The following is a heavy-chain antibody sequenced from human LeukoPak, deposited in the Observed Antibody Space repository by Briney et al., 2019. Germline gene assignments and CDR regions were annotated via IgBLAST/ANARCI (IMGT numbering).Heavy chain of an antibody. D-gene: IGHD5-18*01. Sequence: PSETLSLTCTVSGGSFSNYYWSWIRQPPGKGLEWIGYIYYSRSTNYNPSLKSRVTILVDTSKNQFSLNLSSVTAADTAVYSCARHPTALVSYGFDPWGQGTLVTVSS. V-gene: IGHV4-59*08. CDR3: ARHPTALVSYGFDP. CDR2: IYYSRST. J-gene: IGHJ5*02. CDR1: GGSFSNYY.